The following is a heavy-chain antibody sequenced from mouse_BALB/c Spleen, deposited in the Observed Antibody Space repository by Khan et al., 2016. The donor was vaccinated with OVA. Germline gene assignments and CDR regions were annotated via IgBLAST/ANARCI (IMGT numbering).Heavy chain of an antibody. V-gene: IGHV3-2*02. CDR2: ISYSGST. CDR1: GYSITSDYA. Sequence: EVQLQESGPGLVKPSHSLSLTCTVTGYSITSDYAWNWIRQFPGNKLEWMGYISYSGSTSYNPSLKSRISITRDTSKNQFFLQLNSMTTEYTASYYCARSIMANWGQGTPLTVSS. CDR3: ARSIMAN. J-gene: IGHJ2*01.